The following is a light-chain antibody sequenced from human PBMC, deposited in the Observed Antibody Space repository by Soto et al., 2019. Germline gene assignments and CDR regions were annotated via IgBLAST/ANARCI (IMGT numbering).Light chain of an antibody. J-gene: IGLJ2*01. CDR1: SSDVGGYNY. CDR3: CSYAGSYTAYVE. CDR2: DVS. V-gene: IGLV2-11*01. Sequence: QSVLTQPRSVSGSPGQSVTISCTGTSSDVGGYNYVSWYQQHPGKAPKLMIYDVSKRPSGVPDRFSGSKSGNTASLTISGLQAEDEADYYCCSYAGSYTAYVEFGGGTKLTVL.